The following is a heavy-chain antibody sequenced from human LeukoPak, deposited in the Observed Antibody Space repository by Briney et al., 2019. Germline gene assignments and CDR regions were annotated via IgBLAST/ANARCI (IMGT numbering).Heavy chain of an antibody. J-gene: IGHJ6*02. D-gene: IGHD2-2*01. Sequence: PSQTLSLTCAVSGGSISSGSYSWSWIRQPPGKGLEWIGYIYHSGSTYYNPSLKSRVTISVDRSKNQFSLKLSSVTAADTAVYYCATFHCSSTSCYPNYGMDVWGQGTTVTVSS. V-gene: IGHV4-30-2*01. CDR3: ATFHCSSTSCYPNYGMDV. CDR2: IYHSGST. CDR1: GGSISSGSYS.